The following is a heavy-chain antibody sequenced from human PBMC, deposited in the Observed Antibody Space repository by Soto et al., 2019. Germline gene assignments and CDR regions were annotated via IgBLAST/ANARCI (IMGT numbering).Heavy chain of an antibody. CDR3: AKDRRAGGNSAFYFDF. CDR1: GFKFSNYA. CDR2: ISATGGGT. D-gene: IGHD3-16*01. Sequence: GGSLRLSCAASGFKFSNYAMSWVREAPGKGLEWVSLISATGGGTYYADSVKGRFTISRDNSHNTLYLQVHSLTAEDTAVYYCAKDRRAGGNSAFYFDFWGQGAQVTVSS. V-gene: IGHV3-23*01. J-gene: IGHJ4*02.